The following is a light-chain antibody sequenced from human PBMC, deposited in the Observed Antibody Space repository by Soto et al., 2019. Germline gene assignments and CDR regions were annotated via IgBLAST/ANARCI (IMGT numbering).Light chain of an antibody. V-gene: IGKV3-20*01. CDR1: QSVSSSY. CDR2: DAS. CDR3: QQYGRSPRT. J-gene: IGKJ2*02. Sequence: EIVLTQSPGTLSLSPGERATLSCRASQSVSSSYLAWYQQKPGQAPRLLMSDASTRATGIPDRFSGSGSGTVFTLTINRLEPEDFAVYYCQQYGRSPRTFGQGTKLEIK.